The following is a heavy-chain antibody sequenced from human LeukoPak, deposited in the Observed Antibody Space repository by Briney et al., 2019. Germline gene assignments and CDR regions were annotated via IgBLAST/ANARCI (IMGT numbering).Heavy chain of an antibody. J-gene: IGHJ4*02. D-gene: IGHD3-10*01. V-gene: IGHV1-2*02. CDR3: ARDWFGESVLDY. CDR2: INPNSGGT. Sequence: VASVTVSCKASGYTFTGYYMHWVRQAPGQGLEWMGWINPNSGGTNYAQKFQGRVTMTRDTSISTAYMELSRLRSDDTAVYYCARDWFGESVLDYWGQGTLVTVSS. CDR1: GYTFTGYY.